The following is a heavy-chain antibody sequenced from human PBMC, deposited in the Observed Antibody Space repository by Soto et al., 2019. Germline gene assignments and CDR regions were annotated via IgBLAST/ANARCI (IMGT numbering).Heavy chain of an antibody. CDR2: ISGSGGST. D-gene: IGHD3-10*01. Sequence: GGSLRLSCAASGFTFSSYAMSWVRQAPGKGLEWVSAISGSGGSTYYADSVKGRFTISRDNSKNTLYLQMNSLRAEDTAVYYCARDGDYYGSGSYYYYYYGMDVWGQGTTVTVSS. V-gene: IGHV3-23*01. J-gene: IGHJ6*02. CDR3: ARDGDYYGSGSYYYYYYGMDV. CDR1: GFTFSSYA.